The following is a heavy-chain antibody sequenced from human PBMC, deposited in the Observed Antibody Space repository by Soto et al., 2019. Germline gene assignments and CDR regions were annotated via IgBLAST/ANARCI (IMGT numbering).Heavy chain of an antibody. CDR3: ARALYGSGVLDV. V-gene: IGHV4-59*02. Sequence: SETLSLTCTVSGGSVTSYYWSCIRQSPGKALEWIGTIYYSGSTNYNPSLKSRVSLSVDTSKNQFSLKVGSVTAADTAVYFCARALYGSGVLDVWGQGTTVTVSS. CDR2: IYYSGST. CDR1: GGSVTSYY. D-gene: IGHD3-10*01. J-gene: IGHJ6*02.